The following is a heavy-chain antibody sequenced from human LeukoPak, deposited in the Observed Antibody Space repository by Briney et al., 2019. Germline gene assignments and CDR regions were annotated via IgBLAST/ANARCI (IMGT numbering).Heavy chain of an antibody. CDR3: ARLITIFGVVNRFNYYYYMDV. D-gene: IGHD3-3*01. CDR1: GGSISSYY. CDR2: IYYSGST. V-gene: IGHV4-59*01. J-gene: IGHJ6*03. Sequence: SETLSLTCTVSGGSISSYYWSWIRQPPGKGLEWIGYIYYSGSTNYNPSLTSRVTISVDTSKNQFSLKLSSVTAADTAVYYCARLITIFGVVNRFNYYYYMDVWGKGTTVTVSS.